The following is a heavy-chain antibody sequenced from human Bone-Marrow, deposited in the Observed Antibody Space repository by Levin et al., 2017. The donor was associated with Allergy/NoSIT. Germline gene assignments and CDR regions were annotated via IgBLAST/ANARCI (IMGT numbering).Heavy chain of an antibody. Sequence: GGSLRLSCAASGFTFSDFWMSWVRQAPGRGLEWVANIKQDGSEKNYVDSVKGRFTISRDNAETSLDLQMSALRAEDTAVYYCAREEYTIFGAPDYWGQGVLVTVSS. CDR2: IKQDGSEK. V-gene: IGHV3-7*01. CDR1: GFTFSDFW. J-gene: IGHJ4*02. CDR3: AREEYTIFGAPDY. D-gene: IGHD3-3*01.